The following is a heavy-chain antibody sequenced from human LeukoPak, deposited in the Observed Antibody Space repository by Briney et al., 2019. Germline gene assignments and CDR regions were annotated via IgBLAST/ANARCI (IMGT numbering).Heavy chain of an antibody. D-gene: IGHD3-9*01. CDR3: AKDLGYYDILTGPIDY. CDR1: GFTFSSYG. Sequence: GGSLRLSCAASGFTFSSYGMHWVRQAPGKGLEWVAVIWYDGSNKYYADSVKGRFTISRDNSKNTLYLQMNSLRAEDTAVYYCAKDLGYYDILTGPIDYWGQGTLVTVSS. J-gene: IGHJ4*02. CDR2: IWYDGSNK. V-gene: IGHV3-30*02.